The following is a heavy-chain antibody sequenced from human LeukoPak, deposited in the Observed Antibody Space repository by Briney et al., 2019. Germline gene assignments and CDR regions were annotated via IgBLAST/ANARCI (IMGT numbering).Heavy chain of an antibody. CDR2: IYAGDSDT. Sequence: GESLKISCKGSGYNFINFWIGWVRQKPGKGLEWMGIIYAGDSDTKYNPSFQGQVTMSADKSISTAYLQWSRLEASDTAMYYRAKGAGYFDFRGQGTLVTVSS. V-gene: IGHV5-51*01. J-gene: IGHJ4*02. CDR1: GYNFINFW. CDR3: AKGAGYFDF. D-gene: IGHD3-10*01.